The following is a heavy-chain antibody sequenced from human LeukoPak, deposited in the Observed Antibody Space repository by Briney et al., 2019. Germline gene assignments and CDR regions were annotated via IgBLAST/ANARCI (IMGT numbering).Heavy chain of an antibody. CDR2: IYSGGST. D-gene: IGHD5-18*01. V-gene: IGHV3-66*01. J-gene: IGHJ4*02. CDR3: ARDPGYSYGLDY. Sequence: PGGSLRLSCAASGFTVSDNYMSWVRQAPGKGLEWVSVIYSGGSTNYADSVKGRFTISRDNSKNTLYLQMNSLRADDTAAYYCARDPGYSYGLDYWGQGTLVTVSS. CDR1: GFTVSDNY.